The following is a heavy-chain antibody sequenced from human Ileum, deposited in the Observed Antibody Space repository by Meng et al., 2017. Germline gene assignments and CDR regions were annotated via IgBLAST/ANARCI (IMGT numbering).Heavy chain of an antibody. CDR1: GDSIDTMSYY. J-gene: IGHJ5*01. Sequence: ESLRLSCIVSGDSIDTMSYYWAWHRQPPGKGLEWIATLYHTGTTDYNPSLKRRVTISGDTSKNPFSLKLSSVTAADTAVYYCARDNGISAWFYFWGQGTLVTVSS. V-gene: IGHV4-39*07. CDR2: LYHTGTT. D-gene: IGHD1-14*01. CDR3: ARDNGISAWFYF.